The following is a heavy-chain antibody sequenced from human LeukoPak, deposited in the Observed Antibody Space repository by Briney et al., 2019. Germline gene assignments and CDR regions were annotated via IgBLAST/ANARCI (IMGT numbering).Heavy chain of an antibody. J-gene: IGHJ4*02. CDR2: IKSKTDGGTT. Sequence: GGPLRLSCVASGFPFSNACMNWVRQAPGKGLEWVGRIKSKTDGGTTDYAAPVKGRFTISRDDSKNTLYLQMNSLKTEDTAVYYCTTVNYFDSSPDWGQGTLVTVSS. D-gene: IGHD3-22*01. V-gene: IGHV3-15*07. CDR3: TTVNYFDSSPD. CDR1: GFPFSNAC.